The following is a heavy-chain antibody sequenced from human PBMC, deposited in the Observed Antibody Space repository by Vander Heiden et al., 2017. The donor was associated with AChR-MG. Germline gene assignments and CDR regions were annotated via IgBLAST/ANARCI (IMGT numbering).Heavy chain of an antibody. CDR3: ARAPVPAAIGYYYYGMDV. Sequence: QVQLVESGGGVVQPGRSLRLSCAASGFTFSSYAMHWVRQAPGNGLEWVAVISYDGSNKYYADSVKGRFTISRDNSKNTLYLQMNSLRAEDTAVYYCARAPVPAAIGYYYYGMDVWGQGTTVTVSS. CDR1: GFTFSSYA. D-gene: IGHD2-2*02. CDR2: ISYDGSNK. J-gene: IGHJ6*02. V-gene: IGHV3-30-3*01.